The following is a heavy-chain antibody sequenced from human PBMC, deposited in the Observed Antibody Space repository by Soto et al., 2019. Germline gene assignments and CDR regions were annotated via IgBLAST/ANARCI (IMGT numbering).Heavy chain of an antibody. CDR1: GGFASSGSYY. Sequence: QVQRQQWGVGLLKPSETLSLTCAVYGGFASSGSYYWSWILQPPGKGLEWIVEMSHSGGIHINPSPQSRVTVPLDTAKNLFCLKHSSVPAARKTFYYHAVVEREFSTTVSDAFYSCG. V-gene: IGHV4-34*01. CDR3: AVVEREFSTTVSDAFYS. D-gene: IGHD3-10*01. J-gene: IGHJ3*02. CDR2: MSHSGGI.